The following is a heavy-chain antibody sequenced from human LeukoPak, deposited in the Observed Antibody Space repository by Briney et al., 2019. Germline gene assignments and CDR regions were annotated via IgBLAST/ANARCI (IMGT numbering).Heavy chain of an antibody. Sequence: GESLKISCKGSGYGFTSYWIGWVRQMPGKGLEWMGIIYPGDSDTRYSPSFQGQVTISADKSISTAYLQWSSLKASDTAMYYCARRFCGGSCYSGWFDPWGQGTLVTVSS. J-gene: IGHJ5*02. CDR3: ARRFCGGSCYSGWFDP. CDR1: GYGFTSYW. D-gene: IGHD2-15*01. CDR2: IYPGDSDT. V-gene: IGHV5-51*01.